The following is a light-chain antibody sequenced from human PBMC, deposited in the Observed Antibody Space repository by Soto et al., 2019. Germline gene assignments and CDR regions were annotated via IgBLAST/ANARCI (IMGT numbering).Light chain of an antibody. Sequence: QSVLTQPASVSGSPGQSITISCTGTSNDIGGYNYVSLYQQHPGKAPKLMIYDVSNRPSGVSNRFSGSKSGNTASLTISGLQAEDEADYYCSSYTSSSSYVFGTGTKVTVL. CDR2: DVS. J-gene: IGLJ1*01. CDR3: SSYTSSSSYV. V-gene: IGLV2-14*01. CDR1: SNDIGGYNY.